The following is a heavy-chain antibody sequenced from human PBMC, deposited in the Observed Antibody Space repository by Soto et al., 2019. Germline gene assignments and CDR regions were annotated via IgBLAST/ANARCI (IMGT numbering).Heavy chain of an antibody. V-gene: IGHV4-34*01. CDR3: ARVRARCSRSAFDV. J-gene: IGHJ3*01. CDR1: GGSFTTYY. CDR2: IDYSGSS. Sequence: QLQLQQWGAGLLKPSETLSLTCAVYGGSFTTYYWSWIRQSPGKGLEWIGEIDYSGSSNYNPSLKSRVTISVDNSKNQFSLKLTSMTAADTAVYYWARVRARCSRSAFDVWGQGTMVAVSS. D-gene: IGHD3-10*01.